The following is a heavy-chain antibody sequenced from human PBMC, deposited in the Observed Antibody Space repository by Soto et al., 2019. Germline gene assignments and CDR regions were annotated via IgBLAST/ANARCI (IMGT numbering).Heavy chain of an antibody. CDR3: VKDMGTNGHDSFER. D-gene: IGHD2-8*01. V-gene: IGHV3-9*01. J-gene: IGHJ3*02. CDR2: ISWNSGII. Sequence: GGSLPLSCASSGFPFDDYAMHWVRPAPGKGLEWVSGISWNSGIIVYADSVKGRFTISRDNAQNSLYLQMNSLRAEDTALYYCVKDMGTNGHDSFERWGQGTMVNVSS. CDR1: GFPFDDYA.